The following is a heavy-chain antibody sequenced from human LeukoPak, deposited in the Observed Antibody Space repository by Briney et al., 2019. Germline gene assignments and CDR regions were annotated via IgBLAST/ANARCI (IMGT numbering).Heavy chain of an antibody. V-gene: IGHV3-48*01. Sequence: VVSLRLYCAASGFTFSSYSMNWVRHAPGKGREWVSYISSSSSTIYYADSVKGRFTISRDNAKSSLYLQMNSLRAEDTAVYYCARGGVGYDYVWGSYRGAFDIWGQGTMVTVSS. J-gene: IGHJ3*02. CDR3: ARGGVGYDYVWGSYRGAFDI. CDR2: ISSSSSTI. D-gene: IGHD3-16*02. CDR1: GFTFSSYS.